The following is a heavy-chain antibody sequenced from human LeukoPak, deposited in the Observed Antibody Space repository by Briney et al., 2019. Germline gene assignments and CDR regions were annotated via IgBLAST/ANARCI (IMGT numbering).Heavy chain of an antibody. V-gene: IGHV3-53*01. CDR3: AKDLTPARGFDY. CDR1: GFTVSSNY. CDR2: IYSGGST. D-gene: IGHD6-25*01. J-gene: IGHJ4*02. Sequence: GGSLRLSCAASGFTVSSNYMSWVRQAPGKGLEWVSVIYSGGSTYYADSVKGRFTISRDNSKNTLYLYMNSLRVEDTAVYYCAKDLTPARGFDYWGQGTLVTVSS.